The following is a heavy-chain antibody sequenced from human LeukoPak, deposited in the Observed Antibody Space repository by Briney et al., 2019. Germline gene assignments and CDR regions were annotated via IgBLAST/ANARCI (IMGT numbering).Heavy chain of an antibody. Sequence: GGSLRLSCAASGFTFSSYGMHWVRQAPGKGLEWVAVIWYDGSNKYLADSVKGRFTISRDNSKDTLYLQMNSLRAEDTATYYCAKDGRAYVAYFDFWGQGTLVTVSS. D-gene: IGHD1-1*01. CDR1: GFTFSSYG. CDR2: IWYDGSNK. CDR3: AKDGRAYVAYFDF. J-gene: IGHJ4*02. V-gene: IGHV3-33*06.